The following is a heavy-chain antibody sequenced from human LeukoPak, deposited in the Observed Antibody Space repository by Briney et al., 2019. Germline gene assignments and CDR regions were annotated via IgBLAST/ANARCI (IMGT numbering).Heavy chain of an antibody. CDR3: ARSYTSSGYYYGVAY. V-gene: IGHV3-7*01. J-gene: IGHJ4*02. Sequence: PGGSLRLSCAASGFTFKNYWMTSLRQAPGKGLDWVATIKHDGRDKHYVDSVKGRFAISRDNANNSLHLQMNSLGAEDTAVYFCARSYTSSGYYYGVAYWGQGTLVTVSS. D-gene: IGHD3-22*01. CDR2: IKHDGRDK. CDR1: GFTFKNYW.